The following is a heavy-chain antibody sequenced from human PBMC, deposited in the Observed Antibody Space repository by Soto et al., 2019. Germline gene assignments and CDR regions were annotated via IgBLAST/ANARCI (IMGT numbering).Heavy chain of an antibody. CDR2: VSHSKST. D-gene: IGHD6-13*01. CDR3: ARGRRSWYRDYYHGMDV. V-gene: IGHV4-59*02. CDR1: GDTVTSDY. Sequence: PSETLSLTCSVSGDTVTSDYWNWIRQPPGKRLEWIGYVSHSKSTNYNPSLKSRVTISVDTSKNQFSLKLSSVTAADTAVYYCARGRRSWYRDYYHGMDVWGQGTTVTVSS. J-gene: IGHJ6*02.